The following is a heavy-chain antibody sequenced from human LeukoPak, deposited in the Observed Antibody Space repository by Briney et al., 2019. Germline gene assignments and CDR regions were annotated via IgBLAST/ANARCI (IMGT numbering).Heavy chain of an antibody. J-gene: IGHJ4*02. CDR3: ARRKMRTYFDS. CDR1: GGSVSSTSYY. V-gene: IGHV4-39*01. Sequence: SETLSLTCIVSGGSVSSTSYYWGWIRQPPGEGLEWIGTFYYSGDTYYNPSFKSRVTISVDTSKNQFSLRVSSVTAADTAVYYCARRKMRTYFDSWGQGILVTASS. CDR2: FYYSGDT.